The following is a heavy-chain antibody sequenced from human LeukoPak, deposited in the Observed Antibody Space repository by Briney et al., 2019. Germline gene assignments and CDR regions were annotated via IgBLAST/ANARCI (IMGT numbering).Heavy chain of an antibody. Sequence: AASVKVSCKASGYTFTSYDINWVRQATGQGLEWMGWINPNSGGTNYAQKFQGWVTMTRDTSISTAYMELSRLRSDDTAVYYCARDGPYGMDVWGQGTTVTVSS. V-gene: IGHV1-2*04. CDR3: ARDGPYGMDV. J-gene: IGHJ6*02. CDR2: INPNSGGT. CDR1: GYTFTSYD.